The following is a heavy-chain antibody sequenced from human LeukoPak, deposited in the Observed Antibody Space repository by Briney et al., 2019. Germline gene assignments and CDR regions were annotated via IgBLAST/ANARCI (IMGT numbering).Heavy chain of an antibody. J-gene: IGHJ6*02. D-gene: IGHD6-13*01. V-gene: IGHV7-4-1*02. CDR2: INTNTGNP. Sequence: ASVTVSCKASGYTFTSYAMNWVRQAPGQGLEWMGWINTNTGNPTYAQGFTGRFVFSLDTSVSTAYLQISSLKAEDTAVYYCARVRDGVYSSSWTDPYGMDVWGQGTTVTVSS. CDR3: ARVRDGVYSSSWTDPYGMDV. CDR1: GYTFTSYA.